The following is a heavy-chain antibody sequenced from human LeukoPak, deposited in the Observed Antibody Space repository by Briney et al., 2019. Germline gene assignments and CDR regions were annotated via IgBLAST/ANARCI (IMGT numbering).Heavy chain of an antibody. CDR3: ARNRRDGYKGSDAFDI. CDR2: ISYDGSNK. Sequence: PGRSLRLSCAASGFTFSSYAMHWVRQAPGKGLEWVAVISYDGSNKYYADSVKGRFTISRDNSKNTLYLQMNSLRAEDTAVYYCARNRRDGYKGSDAFDIWGQGTMVTVSS. J-gene: IGHJ3*02. CDR1: GFTFSSYA. D-gene: IGHD5-24*01. V-gene: IGHV3-30-3*01.